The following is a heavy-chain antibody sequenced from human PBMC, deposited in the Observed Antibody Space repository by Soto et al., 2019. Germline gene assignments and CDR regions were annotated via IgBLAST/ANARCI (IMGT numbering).Heavy chain of an antibody. Sequence: QVQLVQSGAEVKEPGASMKVSCKASGYTFTSHAIHWVRQAPGQRLEGMGRINAGSGNTRYSEKFQFRVAMTRDTSATTAYMELSSLRSEDTGVYYCARAASIAASGIFFQHWGQGTPVIVSS. V-gene: IGHV1-3*01. D-gene: IGHD3-3*02. CDR2: INAGSGNT. CDR1: GYTFTSHA. CDR3: ARAASIAASGIFFQH. J-gene: IGHJ1*01.